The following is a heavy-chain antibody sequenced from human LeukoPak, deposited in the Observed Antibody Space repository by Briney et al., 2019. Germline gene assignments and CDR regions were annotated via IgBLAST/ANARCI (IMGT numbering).Heavy chain of an antibody. D-gene: IGHD6-19*01. Sequence: GGSLRLSCAASGFTFSSYAMHWVRQAPGKGLEWVAIISYDGTNKFYADSVKGRFTISRDNSKNTPYLQMNSLRAEDTALYYCARERTGWFFDYWGQGTLVTVSS. V-gene: IGHV3-30-3*01. CDR2: ISYDGTNK. CDR3: ARERTGWFFDY. J-gene: IGHJ4*02. CDR1: GFTFSSYA.